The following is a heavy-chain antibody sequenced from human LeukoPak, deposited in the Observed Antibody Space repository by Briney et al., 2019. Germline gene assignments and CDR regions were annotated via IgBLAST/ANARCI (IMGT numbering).Heavy chain of an antibody. CDR3: AKADSGSYYPDAFDI. Sequence: PGGSLRLSCAASGFTFSSYWMHWVRQAPGKGLEWVSAISGSAGTTYYADSVKGRFTISTDSSKNTLYLQMNSLRADDTAVYYCAKADSGSYYPDAFDIWGQGTMVTVSS. V-gene: IGHV3-23*01. D-gene: IGHD1-26*01. J-gene: IGHJ3*02. CDR2: ISGSAGTT. CDR1: GFTFSSYW.